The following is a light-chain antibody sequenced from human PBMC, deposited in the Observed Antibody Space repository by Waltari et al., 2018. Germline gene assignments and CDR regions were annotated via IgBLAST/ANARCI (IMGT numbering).Light chain of an antibody. Sequence: QSALTQPASVSGTPGQSITISCTGTNSAVGNSNLLAWYQHHPGEAPKLMICEVIKRPSGVSNRFSGSKSGNTASLTISGLQAEDEADYYCCSYAGSGTYVFGTGTKVTVL. V-gene: IGLV2-23*02. CDR2: EVI. CDR1: NSAVGNSNL. J-gene: IGLJ1*01. CDR3: CSYAGSGTYV.